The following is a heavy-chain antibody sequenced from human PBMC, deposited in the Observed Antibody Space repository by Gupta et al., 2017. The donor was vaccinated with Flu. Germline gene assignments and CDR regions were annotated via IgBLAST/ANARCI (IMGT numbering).Heavy chain of an antibody. J-gene: IGHJ6*03. CDR1: GWDFGSYV. D-gene: IGHD2-2*01. V-gene: IGHV3-30*18. Sequence: MQLVESGGVVVQFGKSLGSYCGATGWDFGSYVMEWVGQAVSKGLEWVADIASDVCHKDYAESVRGRFTISRDNSKNTLSLEMDSLRVEDTAVYYCAKDGPWTASCPYYCYYMDVWGKGTTVTVSS. CDR3: AKDGPWTASCPYYCYYMDV. CDR2: IASDVCHK.